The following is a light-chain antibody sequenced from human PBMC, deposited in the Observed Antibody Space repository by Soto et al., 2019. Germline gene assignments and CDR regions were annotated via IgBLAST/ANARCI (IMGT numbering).Light chain of an antibody. V-gene: IGLV2-23*01. CDR3: CSYADSRV. Sequence: QSVLTQPASVSGSPGQSITISCTGTSSDVGSYNFVSWYQQHPGKAPKLMIYEGSKRPSGVSNRFSGSKSGNTASLTISGLQAEDEAHYYCCSYADSRVFGGGTKLTVL. CDR1: SSDVGSYNF. J-gene: IGLJ3*02. CDR2: EGS.